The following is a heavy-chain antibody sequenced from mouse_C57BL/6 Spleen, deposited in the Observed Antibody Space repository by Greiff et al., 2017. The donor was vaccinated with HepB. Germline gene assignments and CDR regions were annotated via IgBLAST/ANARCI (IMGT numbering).Heavy chain of an antibody. CDR2: IDPSDSYT. CDR3: ARSYYYGSFYYFDY. J-gene: IGHJ2*01. CDR1: GYTFTSYW. Sequence: QVQLQQSGAELVMPGASVKLSCKASGYTFTSYWMHWVKQRPGQGLEWIGEIDPSDSYTNYNQKFKGKSTLTVDKSSSTAYMQLSSLTSEDSAVYYCARSYYYGSFYYFDYWGQGTTLTVSS. D-gene: IGHD1-1*01. V-gene: IGHV1-69*01.